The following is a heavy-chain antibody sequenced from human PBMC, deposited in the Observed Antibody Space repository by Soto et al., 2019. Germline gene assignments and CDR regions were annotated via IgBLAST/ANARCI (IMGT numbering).Heavy chain of an antibody. V-gene: IGHV1-18*01. J-gene: IGHJ6*02. CDR2: ISGYNGNT. CDR1: GYTFTNYC. Sequence: QVQLVQSGAEVKKPGASVKVSCKASGYTFTNYCFSWVRQAPGQGLEWMGWISGYNGNTKYVEKFQGRVTMTADTSTSTAHMELSSLRSADTAVYYCARECPAPYYYYGMDVWGQGTAVTVSS. CDR3: ARECPAPYYYYGMDV.